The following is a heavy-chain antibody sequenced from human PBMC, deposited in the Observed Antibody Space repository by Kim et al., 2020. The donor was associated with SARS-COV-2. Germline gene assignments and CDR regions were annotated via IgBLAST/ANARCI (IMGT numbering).Heavy chain of an antibody. J-gene: IGHJ4*02. D-gene: IGHD3-22*01. Sequence: SVAGRFSIPRDNSKNTLYLQMNRLRTEDTALYYCVKEAAFTTIVVDYYFDYWGQGTLVTVSS. V-gene: IGHV3-30*02. CDR3: VKEAAFTTIVVDYYFDY.